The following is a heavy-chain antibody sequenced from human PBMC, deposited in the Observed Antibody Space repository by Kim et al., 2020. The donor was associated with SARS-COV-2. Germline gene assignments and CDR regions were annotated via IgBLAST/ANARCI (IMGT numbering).Heavy chain of an antibody. J-gene: IGHJ4*02. Sequence: GGSLRLSCAASGFTFSDYYMSWIRQAPGKGLEWVSYISSSGSTIYYADSVKGRFTISRDNAKNSLYLQMNSLRAEDTAVYYCAREADLVVVVAATPSFDYWGQGTLVTVSS. D-gene: IGHD2-15*01. V-gene: IGHV3-11*01. CDR2: ISSSGSTI. CDR1: GFTFSDYY. CDR3: AREADLVVVVAATPSFDY.